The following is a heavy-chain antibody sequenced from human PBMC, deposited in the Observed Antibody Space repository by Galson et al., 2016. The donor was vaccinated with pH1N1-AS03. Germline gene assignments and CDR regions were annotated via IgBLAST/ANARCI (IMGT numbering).Heavy chain of an antibody. D-gene: IGHD2-21*02. J-gene: IGHJ3*02. CDR2: IYYSGTT. V-gene: IGHV4-39*01. Sequence: ETLSLTCKVSGDSISSSRFYWGWIRQPPGKGLEWIGSIYYSGTTYYTSSLKSRVTISVDTSKYEFSLRLTSVTAADTAVYYCARPLAVTDAFDIWGQGTMVTIS. CDR1: GDSISSSRFY. CDR3: ARPLAVTDAFDI.